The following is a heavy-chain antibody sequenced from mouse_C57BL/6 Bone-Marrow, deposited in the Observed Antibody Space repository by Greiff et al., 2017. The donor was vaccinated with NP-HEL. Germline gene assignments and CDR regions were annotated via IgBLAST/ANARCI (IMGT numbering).Heavy chain of an antibody. V-gene: IGHV1-69*01. D-gene: IGHD2-5*01. J-gene: IGHJ2*01. CDR3: ARKGNSNYAFDD. Sequence: QVQLQQPGAELVMPGASVKLSCKASGYTFTSYWMHWVKQRPGQGLEWIGEIDPSDSYTNYNQKFKGKSTLTVDKSSSTAYMQLSSLTSEDSAVYYCARKGNSNYAFDDWGKGTTLTVSS. CDR2: IDPSDSYT. CDR1: GYTFTSYW.